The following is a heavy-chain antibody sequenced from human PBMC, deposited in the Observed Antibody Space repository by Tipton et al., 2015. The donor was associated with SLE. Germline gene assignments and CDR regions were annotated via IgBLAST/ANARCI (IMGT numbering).Heavy chain of an antibody. V-gene: IGHV4-39*07. CDR1: GGSISSSSYY. D-gene: IGHD6-6*01. Sequence: TLSLTCTVSGGSISSSSYYWGWIRQPPGKGLEWIGSIYYSGSTYYNPSLKSRVTISVDTSKNQFSLKLSSVTAADTAVYYCATPEDSSSSADAFDIWGQGTMVTVSS. CDR2: IYYSGST. CDR3: ATPEDSSSSADAFDI. J-gene: IGHJ3*02.